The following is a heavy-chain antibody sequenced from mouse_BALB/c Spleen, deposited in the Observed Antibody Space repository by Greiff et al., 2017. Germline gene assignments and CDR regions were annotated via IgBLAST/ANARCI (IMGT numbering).Heavy chain of an antibody. J-gene: IGHJ4*01. CDR3: ARGYYGSRGAPYAMDY. V-gene: IGHV3-2*02. CDR2: ISYSGST. D-gene: IGHD1-1*01. Sequence: ESGPGLVKPSQSLSLTCTVTGYSITSDYAWNWIRQFPGNKLEWMGYISYSGSTSYNPSLKSRISITRDTSKNQFFLQLNSVTTEDTATYYCARGYYGSRGAPYAMDYWGQGTSVTVSS. CDR1: GYSITSDYA.